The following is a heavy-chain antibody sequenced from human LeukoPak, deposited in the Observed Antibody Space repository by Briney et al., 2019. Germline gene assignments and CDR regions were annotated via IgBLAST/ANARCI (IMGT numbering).Heavy chain of an antibody. CDR2: IWYDGQTK. J-gene: IGHJ4*02. D-gene: IGHD3-3*01. Sequence: PGGSLRLSCEASGFIFSNYGMHWVRQAPGKGLEWLALIWYDGQTKFYADSVKGRFTVSRDNSKNTLYLQMNSLRAEDTAVYYCARDKGLYDFWSGYYDYWGQGTLVTVSS. CDR3: ARDKGLYDFWSGYYDY. CDR1: GFIFSNYG. V-gene: IGHV3-30*02.